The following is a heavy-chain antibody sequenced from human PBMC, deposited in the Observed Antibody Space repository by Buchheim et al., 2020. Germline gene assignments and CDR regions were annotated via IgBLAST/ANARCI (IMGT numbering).Heavy chain of an antibody. Sequence: QVQLQQWGAGLLKPSETLSLTCAVYGGSFSGYYWNWIRQPPGKGLEWIGEINHSGSTNYNPSLKSRVTISVDTPKNQFSLKVNSVTATDTAVYYCARVDWGGNYQILDYWGQG. J-gene: IGHJ4*02. CDR3: ARVDWGGNYQILDY. D-gene: IGHD3/OR15-3a*01. CDR1: GGSFSGYY. CDR2: INHSGST. V-gene: IGHV4-34*01.